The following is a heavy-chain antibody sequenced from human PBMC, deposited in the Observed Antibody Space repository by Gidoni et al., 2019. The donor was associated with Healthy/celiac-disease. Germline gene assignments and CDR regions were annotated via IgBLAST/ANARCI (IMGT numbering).Heavy chain of an antibody. CDR2: IYYSGST. Sequence: QLQLQESGPGLVKPSETLSLTCTVSGGSISSSSYYWGWIRQPPGKGLEWIGSIYYSGSTYYNPSLKCRVTISVDTSKNQFSLKLSSVTAADTAVYYCATVGGGYEAFDYWGQGTLVTVSS. CDR1: GGSISSSSYY. V-gene: IGHV4-39*01. J-gene: IGHJ4*02. CDR3: ATVGGGYEAFDY. D-gene: IGHD5-12*01.